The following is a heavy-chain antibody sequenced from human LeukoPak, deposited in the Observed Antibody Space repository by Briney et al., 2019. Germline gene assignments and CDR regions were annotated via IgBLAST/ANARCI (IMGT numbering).Heavy chain of an antibody. J-gene: IGHJ4*02. CDR2: ISTNGGST. Sequence: GGSLRLSCEASGFTFSSYAMSWVRQAPGKGLEWVSGISTNGGSTSYADSVKGLLTISRDNPRNMLYMEMNSLRAEDTAVYYCSVRHSYYDGSGYWVQWGQGTLVTVPS. V-gene: IGHV3-23*01. CDR1: GFTFSSYA. D-gene: IGHD3-22*01. CDR3: SVRHSYYDGSGYWVQ.